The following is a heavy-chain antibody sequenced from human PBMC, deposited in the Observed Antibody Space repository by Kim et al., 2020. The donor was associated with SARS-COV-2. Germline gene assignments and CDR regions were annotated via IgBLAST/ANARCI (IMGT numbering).Heavy chain of an antibody. V-gene: IGHV3-23*01. Sequence: GGSLRLSCVASRFTFSSYAMTWVRQAPGKGLERVSTIFGSGHGTYYADSVKGRFVVSRDNSKNTLYLQMNNLRGDDTAIYYCAKNVHITSVTFLWYFDLWGRGSSVTVSS. D-gene: IGHD2-2*01. CDR2: IFGSGHGT. CDR3: AKNVHITSVTFLWYFDL. J-gene: IGHJ2*01. CDR1: RFTFSSYA.